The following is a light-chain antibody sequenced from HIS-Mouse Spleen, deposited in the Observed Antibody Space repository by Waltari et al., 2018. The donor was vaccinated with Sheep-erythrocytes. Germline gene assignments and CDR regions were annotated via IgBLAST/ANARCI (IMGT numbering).Light chain of an antibody. CDR2: DVS. CDR3: SSYTSSSTSWV. CDR1: ISDVGGYNY. Sequence: GQSITISCTGTISDVGGYNYVSWYQQHTGKAPKLIIYDVSNRPAGVSNRFSGSKSGNTASLTISGLQAEDEADYYCSSYTSSSTSWVFGGGTKLTVL. J-gene: IGLJ3*02. V-gene: IGLV2-14*03.